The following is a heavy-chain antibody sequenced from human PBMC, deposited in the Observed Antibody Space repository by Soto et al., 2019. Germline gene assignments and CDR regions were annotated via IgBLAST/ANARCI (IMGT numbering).Heavy chain of an antibody. CDR2: ISGSGGST. D-gene: IGHD1-20*01. CDR1: GFTFSSYA. V-gene: IGHV3-23*01. J-gene: IGHJ6*02. CDR3: AKYINRPQDYYHYYGMDV. Sequence: PGGSLRLSCAASGFTFSSYAMSWVRQAPGKGLEWVSAISGSGGSTYYADSVKGRFTISRDNSKNTLYLQMNSLRAEDTAVYYCAKYINRPQDYYHYYGMDVWGQGTTVTVSS.